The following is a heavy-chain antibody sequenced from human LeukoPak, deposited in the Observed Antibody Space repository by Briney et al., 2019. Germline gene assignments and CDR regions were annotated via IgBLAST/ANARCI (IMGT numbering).Heavy chain of an antibody. CDR2: IFYSGST. CDR3: ARTNAFDI. Sequence: PSETLSLTSTVAAGSTSNYHWSWIRQPPGKGLEWIGCIFYSGSTYYNPSLKSRVTISVDTSKNQFSLRLSSVTAADTAVYYCARTNAFDIWGQGTMVTVSS. CDR1: AGSTSNYH. J-gene: IGHJ3*02. V-gene: IGHV4-59*08.